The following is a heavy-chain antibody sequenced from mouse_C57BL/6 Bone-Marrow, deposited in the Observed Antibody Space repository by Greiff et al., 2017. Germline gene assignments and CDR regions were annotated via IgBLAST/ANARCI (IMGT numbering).Heavy chain of an antibody. CDR1: GFTFTDYY. J-gene: IGHJ1*03. D-gene: IGHD2-10*02. Sequence: EVMLVESGGGLVQPGGSLSLSCAASGFTFTDYYMSWVRQPPGKALEWLGFIRNKANGYTTEYSASVKGRFTISRENSQSILYLQMNALRAEDSATYYCARSPSYWYFDVWGTGTTVTVSS. CDR3: ARSPSYWYFDV. CDR2: IRNKANGYTT. V-gene: IGHV7-3*01.